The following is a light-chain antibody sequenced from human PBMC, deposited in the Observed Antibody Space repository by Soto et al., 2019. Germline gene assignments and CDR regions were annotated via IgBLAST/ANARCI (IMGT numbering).Light chain of an antibody. Sequence: DIQMTQSPSSLSASVGDRVTITCRASQVISNYLAWYKTKSGKDPKILIYAASTLQSGVPSRLSGSGSGTDFTLTISSLQPEDVATYYGQKYNSAPLTFGGGTKVDIK. CDR1: QVISNY. CDR3: QKYNSAPLT. J-gene: IGKJ4*01. V-gene: IGKV1-27*01. CDR2: AAS.